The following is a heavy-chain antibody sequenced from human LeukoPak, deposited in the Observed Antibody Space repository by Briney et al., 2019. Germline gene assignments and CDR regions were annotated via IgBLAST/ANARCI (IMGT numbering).Heavy chain of an antibody. D-gene: IGHD6-6*01. J-gene: IGHJ4*02. V-gene: IGHV3-7*03. Sequence: GGSLRLSCAASGFTFSSYTMHWVRQAPGKGLEWVANIKQDGSEKYYVDSVKGRFTISRDNAKNSLYLQMNSLRAEDTAVYYCAKGLGSSSARTYWGQGTLVTVSS. CDR2: IKQDGSEK. CDR1: GFTFSSYT. CDR3: AKGLGSSSARTY.